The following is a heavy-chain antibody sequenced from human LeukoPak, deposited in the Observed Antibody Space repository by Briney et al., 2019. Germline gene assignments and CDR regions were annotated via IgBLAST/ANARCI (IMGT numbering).Heavy chain of an antibody. J-gene: IGHJ4*02. CDR2: IYTSGST. D-gene: IGHD6-19*01. V-gene: IGHV4-61*02. CDR1: GGSISSGSYY. CDR3: ARELVAVAGTGVDY. Sequence: SQTLSLTCTVSGGSISSGSYYWSWIRQPAGKGLEWIGRIYTSGSTNYNPSLKSRVTISVDTSKNQFSLKLSSVTAADTAVYYCARELVAVAGTGVDYWGQGTLVTVSS.